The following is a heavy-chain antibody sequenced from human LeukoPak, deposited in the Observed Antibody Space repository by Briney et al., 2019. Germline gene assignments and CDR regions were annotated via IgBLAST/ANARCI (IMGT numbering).Heavy chain of an antibody. Sequence: PGGSLRLSCAASGFSFRIYAMSWVRQAPGKGLEWVSGLSGSGSSTYSADSVKGRFTISRDNSKNTLYLQMNSLRADDTAVYYCAKAKITLIVVANPNSGALDIWGQGTMVTVSS. CDR1: GFSFRIYA. J-gene: IGHJ3*02. V-gene: IGHV3-23*01. CDR2: LSGSGSST. D-gene: IGHD3-22*01. CDR3: AKAKITLIVVANPNSGALDI.